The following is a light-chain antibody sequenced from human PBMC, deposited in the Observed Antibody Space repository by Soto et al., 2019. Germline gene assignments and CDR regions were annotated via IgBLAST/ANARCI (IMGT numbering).Light chain of an antibody. CDR1: QGIYNY. J-gene: IGKJ5*01. CDR2: AAS. CDR3: HKYSSALLT. V-gene: IGKV1-27*01. Sequence: DIQMTQSPSSLSASVGDRVTITCRASQGIYNYLAWYQQKPGKAPKLLIYAASTLEAGVPSRFSGSGSGTDFTLTISSLQAEDVATYYCHKYSSALLTFGQGTRLEIK.